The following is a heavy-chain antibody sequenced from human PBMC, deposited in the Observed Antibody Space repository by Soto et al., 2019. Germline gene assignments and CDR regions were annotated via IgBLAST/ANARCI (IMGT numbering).Heavy chain of an antibody. Sequence: EVQLVESGGGLVQPGGSLRLSCAASGFTLSDHYMDWVRQAPGKGLEWVGRTKNKANNYIIEYPASVKGRFTISRDDSKNSLYLQMNNLRTEDTAVYYCATWYSGSPRYWGQGTLVTVSS. V-gene: IGHV3-72*01. CDR1: GFTLSDHY. CDR3: ATWYSGSPRY. J-gene: IGHJ4*02. D-gene: IGHD1-26*01. CDR2: TKNKANNYII.